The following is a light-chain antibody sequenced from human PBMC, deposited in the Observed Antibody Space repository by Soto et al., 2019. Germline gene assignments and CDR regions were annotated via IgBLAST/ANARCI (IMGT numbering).Light chain of an antibody. CDR1: SSDVGSYDL. CDR2: EVT. V-gene: IGLV2-23*02. Sequence: QSVLTQPASVSGSAGQAIAISCTGTSSDVGSYDLVSWYQQHPGKAPKLMIYEVTKRPSGVSSRFSGSKSGNTASLTISGLQAEDDTDYYCCSSAGSGTYVFGTGTKVTVL. J-gene: IGLJ1*01. CDR3: CSSAGSGTYV.